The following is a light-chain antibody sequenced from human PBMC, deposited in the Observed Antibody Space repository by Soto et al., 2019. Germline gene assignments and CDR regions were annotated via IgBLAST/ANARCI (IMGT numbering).Light chain of an antibody. V-gene: IGLV2-14*01. CDR2: DVS. Sequence: QSALTQPASVSGSPGQSITISCTGTSGDFGGYNYVSWYQQHPGKAPKLMISDVSDRPSGVSNRFSVSKSGNTASLTISGLQAEDEADYYCSSYTISSCVFGTGTKLTVL. CDR3: SSYTISSCV. CDR1: SGDFGGYNY. J-gene: IGLJ1*01.